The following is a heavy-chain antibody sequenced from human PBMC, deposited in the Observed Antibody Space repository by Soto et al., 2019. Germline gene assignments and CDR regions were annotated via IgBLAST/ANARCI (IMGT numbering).Heavy chain of an antibody. CDR2: IVVGSGNT. J-gene: IGHJ6*02. CDR1: GFTFTSSA. V-gene: IGHV1-58*01. D-gene: IGHD6-13*01. CDR3: AAWYSSSLSPPYYYGMDV. Sequence: ASVKVSCKASGFTFTSSAVQWVRQARGQRLEWIGWIVVGSGNTNYAQKFQERVTITRDMSTSTAYMELSSLRSEDTAVYYCAAWYSSSLSPPYYYGMDVWGQGTTVTVSS.